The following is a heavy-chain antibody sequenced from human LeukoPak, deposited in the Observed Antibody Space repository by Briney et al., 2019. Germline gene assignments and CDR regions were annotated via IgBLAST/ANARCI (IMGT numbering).Heavy chain of an antibody. Sequence: PSETLSLTCTVSGGSISSSSYYWSWIRQSAGKGLEWIGRIYTSGSTNYNPSLKSRVTMSVDTSKHQFSLKLSSVTAADTAVYYCARDVVTTTGDYFDYWGQETLVTVSS. CDR1: GGSISSSSYY. J-gene: IGHJ4*02. CDR3: ARDVVTTTGDYFDY. V-gene: IGHV4-61*02. CDR2: IYTSGST. D-gene: IGHD2-2*01.